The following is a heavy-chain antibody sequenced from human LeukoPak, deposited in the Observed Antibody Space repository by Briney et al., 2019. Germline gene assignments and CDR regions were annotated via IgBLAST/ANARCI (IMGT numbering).Heavy chain of an antibody. CDR2: ISSSSSYI. D-gene: IGHD3-9*01. CDR3: ARGLQGYDILTGYYTDYYYYYGMDV. Sequence: GSLRLSCAASGFTFSSYSMNWVRQAPGKGLEWVSSISSSSSYIYYPDSVKGRFTISRDNAKNSLYLQMNSLRAEDTAVYYCARGLQGYDILTGYYTDYYYYYGMDVWGQGTTVTVSS. CDR1: GFTFSSYS. J-gene: IGHJ6*02. V-gene: IGHV3-21*01.